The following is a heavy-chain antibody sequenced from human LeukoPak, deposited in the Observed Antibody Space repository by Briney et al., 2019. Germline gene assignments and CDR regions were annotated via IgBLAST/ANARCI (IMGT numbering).Heavy chain of an antibody. Sequence: SETLSLTCTVSGGSITSYYWSWIRQPPGKGLEWIGSVYYSGSTNYNPSLKSRVTMSVDSSKKYFSLKLNSVTAADTAVYYCARIIAARGWFDPWGQGTLVIVSS. CDR2: VYYSGST. J-gene: IGHJ5*02. CDR1: GGSITSYY. D-gene: IGHD6-13*01. V-gene: IGHV4-59*01. CDR3: ARIIAARGWFDP.